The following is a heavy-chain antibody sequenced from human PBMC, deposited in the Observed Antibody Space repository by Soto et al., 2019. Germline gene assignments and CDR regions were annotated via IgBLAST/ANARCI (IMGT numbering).Heavy chain of an antibody. CDR2: IVVGSGHT. J-gene: IGHJ4*02. Sequence: QMQLVQSGPEVKKPGTSVKVSCKASGFTFTSSAMQWVRQARGQRLEWIGWIVVGSGHTNYAQQFQERVTITRDMSTSTAYMELSSLRSEDTAVYYCAADSRYCSGGNCEDYWGQGTLVTVSS. V-gene: IGHV1-58*02. CDR3: AADSRYCSGGNCEDY. D-gene: IGHD2-15*01. CDR1: GFTFTSSA.